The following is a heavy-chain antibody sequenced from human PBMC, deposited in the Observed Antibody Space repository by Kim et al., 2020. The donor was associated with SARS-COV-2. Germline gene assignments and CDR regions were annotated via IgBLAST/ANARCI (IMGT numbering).Heavy chain of an antibody. V-gene: IGHV1-58*02. CDR2: IVVGSGNT. CDR1: GFTFTSSA. CDR3: AADGDYADYYYYGMDV. Sequence: SVKVSCKASGFTFTSSAMQWVRQARGQRLEWIGWIVVGSGNTNYAQKFQERVTITRDMSTSTAYMELSSLRSEDTAVYYCAADGDYADYYYYGMDVWGQGTTVTVSS. J-gene: IGHJ6*02. D-gene: IGHD4-17*01.